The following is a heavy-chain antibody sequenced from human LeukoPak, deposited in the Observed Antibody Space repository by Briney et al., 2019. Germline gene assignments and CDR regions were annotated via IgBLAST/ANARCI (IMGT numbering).Heavy chain of an antibody. CDR2: ISGSGGST. V-gene: IGHV3-23*01. D-gene: IGHD6-19*01. CDR1: GFTFSSYA. Sequence: PGGSLRLSCAASGFTFSSYAMNWVRQAPGKGLEWVSVISGSGGSTYYADSVKGRFTISRDNSKNTLYLQMNSLRAEDTAVYYCAKGPIAVAGSPYFDYWGQGTLVTVSS. CDR3: AKGPIAVAGSPYFDY. J-gene: IGHJ4*02.